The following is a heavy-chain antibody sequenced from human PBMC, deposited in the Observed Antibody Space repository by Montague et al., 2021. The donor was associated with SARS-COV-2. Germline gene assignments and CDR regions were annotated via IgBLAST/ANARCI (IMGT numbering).Heavy chain of an antibody. J-gene: IGHJ6*02. CDR3: AGLQGDGSLYGMDV. V-gene: IGHV4-59*01. D-gene: IGHD5-24*01. CDR1: GGSISSYN. CDR2: IYYSGNT. Sequence: SETLSLTCTVSGGSISSYNWSWVRQPPGKGLECIGYIYYSGNTNYNPSLKSRVTTSVDASKSQFSLKLSSVTAADTAVYYCAGLQGDGSLYGMDVWGQGTTVTVSS.